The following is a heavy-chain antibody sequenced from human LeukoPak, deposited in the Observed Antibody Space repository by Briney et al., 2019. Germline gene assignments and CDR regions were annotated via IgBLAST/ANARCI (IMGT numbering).Heavy chain of an antibody. V-gene: IGHV4-39*07. CDR1: GGSISSSSSY. Sequence: PSETLSLTCTVSGGSISSSSSYWGWIRQPPGKGLEGMGSIHYSGTTYYISSLKSRVTMSVDTSKNQFSLKLTSVTAADTAVYYCARGESYGDYFGAFDIWGQGTMVTVSS. J-gene: IGHJ3*02. CDR3: ARGESYGDYFGAFDI. D-gene: IGHD4-17*01. CDR2: IHYSGTT.